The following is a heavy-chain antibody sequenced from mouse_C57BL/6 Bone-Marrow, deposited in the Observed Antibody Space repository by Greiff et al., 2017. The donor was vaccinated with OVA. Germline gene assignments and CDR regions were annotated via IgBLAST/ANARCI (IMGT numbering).Heavy chain of an antibody. CDR3: TTNYYGSRDWYFDV. D-gene: IGHD1-1*01. J-gene: IGHJ1*03. CDR2: IDPEDGDP. CDR1: GFNIKDYY. V-gene: IGHV14-1*01. Sequence: VQLKESGAELVRPGASVKLSCTASGFNIKDYYMHWVKQRPEQGLAWIGRIDPEDGDPESAPKFQGKATMTADTSSNTAYLPLSSLTSEDTAVYYCTTNYYGSRDWYFDVWGTGTTVTVSS.